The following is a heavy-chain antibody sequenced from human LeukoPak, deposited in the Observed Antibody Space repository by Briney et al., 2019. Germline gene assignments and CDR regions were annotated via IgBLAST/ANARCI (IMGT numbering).Heavy chain of an antibody. V-gene: IGHV4-39*01. CDR2: IYYSGST. Sequence: PSETLSLTCTVSGGSISSSSYYWGWIRQPPGKGLEWIGSIYYSGSTYYNPSLKRRVTISVDTSKNQFSLKLSSVTAADTAVYYCARFIRGGYYGSKFDPWGQGALVTVSS. CDR3: ARFIRGGYYGSKFDP. D-gene: IGHD3-10*01. J-gene: IGHJ5*02. CDR1: GGSISSSSYY.